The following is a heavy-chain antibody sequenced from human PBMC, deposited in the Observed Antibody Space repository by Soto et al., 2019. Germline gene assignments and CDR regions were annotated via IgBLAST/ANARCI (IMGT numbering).Heavy chain of an antibody. D-gene: IGHD2-15*01. CDR1: GYTLTELS. CDR2: FDPEDGET. CDR3: ATVIRDIVVVVAATPVGWFDP. J-gene: IGHJ5*02. V-gene: IGHV1-24*01. Sequence: QVQLVQSGAEVKKPGASVKVSCKVSGYTLTELSMHWVRQAPGKGLEWMGGFDPEDGETIYAQKFQGRVTMTEDTSTDSTSMELSSMRSEDTAVYYCATVIRDIVVVVAATPVGWFDPWGQGTLVTVSS.